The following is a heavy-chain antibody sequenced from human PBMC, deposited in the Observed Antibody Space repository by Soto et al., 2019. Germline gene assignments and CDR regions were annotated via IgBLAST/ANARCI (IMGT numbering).Heavy chain of an antibody. CDR1: GITFSTYA. V-gene: IGHV1-3*01. D-gene: IGHD5-12*01. Sequence: QVQLVQSGAEVKKPGASVKGSCKASGITFSTYAIHWVRQAPGQRLEWMGWINAGNGNTRYSQKFQGRVTLTRDTSASTAYMDLSSLRSEDTAIYYCARAISGYVTWGQGTLVTVSS. J-gene: IGHJ5*02. CDR3: ARAISGYVT. CDR2: INAGNGNT.